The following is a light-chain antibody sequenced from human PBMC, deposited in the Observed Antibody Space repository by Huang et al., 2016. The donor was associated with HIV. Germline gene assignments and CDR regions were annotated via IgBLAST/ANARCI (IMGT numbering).Light chain of an antibody. Sequence: EIVLTQSPATLSLSPGERATLSCRASQSVSSYLAWYQQEPGQAPRLLMYDASNRASGIPARFSGSGSGTDFTLTISSLEPEDFAVYYCQQRSNWPVTFGPGTKVDIK. CDR1: QSVSSY. V-gene: IGKV3-11*01. CDR2: DAS. J-gene: IGKJ3*01. CDR3: QQRSNWPVT.